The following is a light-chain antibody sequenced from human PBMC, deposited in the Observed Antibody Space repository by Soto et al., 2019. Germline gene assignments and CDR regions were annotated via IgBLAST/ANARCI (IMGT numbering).Light chain of an antibody. Sequence: DIQMTQSPSTLSASVGDRVTITCRASQSISSWLAWYQQKPGKAPQLLIYDASSLESGVPSRFSGSGSGTEFTLTISSLQPDDFATYYCQKYNSYNTFGQGTKVEIK. J-gene: IGKJ1*01. CDR2: DAS. V-gene: IGKV1-5*01. CDR3: QKYNSYNT. CDR1: QSISSW.